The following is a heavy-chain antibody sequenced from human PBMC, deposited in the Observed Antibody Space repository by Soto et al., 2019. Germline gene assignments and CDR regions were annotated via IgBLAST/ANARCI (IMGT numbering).Heavy chain of an antibody. V-gene: IGHV3-53*01. D-gene: IGHD2-2*01. J-gene: IGHJ4*02. CDR3: VRTSSY. CDR1: GFTFDDYG. Sequence: PGGSLRLSCAASGFTFDDYGMHWVRLVPGKGLEWVSVIFAGGITHYSDSVKGRFTISRDNSKNTVYLQMNSLRAEDTAVYYCVRTSSYWGQGTLVTVSS. CDR2: IFAGGIT.